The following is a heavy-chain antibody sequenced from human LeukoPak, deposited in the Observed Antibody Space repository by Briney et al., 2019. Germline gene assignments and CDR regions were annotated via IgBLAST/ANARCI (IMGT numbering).Heavy chain of an antibody. CDR3: ARAVAGCLWY. D-gene: IGHD6-19*01. J-gene: IGHJ4*02. Sequence: SETLSLTCAVYGGSFSGYYWSWIRQPPGKGLEWIGEINHSGSTNYNPSLKSRVTISVDTSKNQFSPKLSSVTAADTAVYYCARAVAGCLWYWGQGTLVTVSS. CDR2: INHSGST. V-gene: IGHV4-34*01. CDR1: GGSFSGYY.